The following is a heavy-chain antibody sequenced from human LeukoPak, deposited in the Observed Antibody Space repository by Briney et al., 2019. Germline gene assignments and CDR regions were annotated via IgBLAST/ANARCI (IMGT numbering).Heavy chain of an antibody. J-gene: IGHJ4*02. D-gene: IGHD6-6*01. Sequence: GGSLRLSCAASGFTFSSYAMSWVRQAPGKGLEWVSAISGSGGSTYYADSVKGRFTISRDNSKNTLYLQMSSLRAEDTAVYYCANSRGYSSSPLDYWGQGTLVTVSS. CDR3: ANSRGYSSSPLDY. V-gene: IGHV3-23*01. CDR2: ISGSGGST. CDR1: GFTFSSYA.